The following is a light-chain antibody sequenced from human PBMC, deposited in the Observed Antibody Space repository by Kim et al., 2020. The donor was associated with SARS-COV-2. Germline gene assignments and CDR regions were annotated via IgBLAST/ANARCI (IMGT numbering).Light chain of an antibody. CDR1: QNIYTS. CDR2: GIS. J-gene: IGKJ2*01. V-gene: IGKV1-5*03. Sequence: LSTSVGDRVTITGRASQNIYTSLAWFQQKSGKAPKLLIYGISSLENGVPSRFSGSGSGTEFTLTISSLQPDDFATYYCQQYYKFSTFGQGTKLEIK. CDR3: QQYYKFST.